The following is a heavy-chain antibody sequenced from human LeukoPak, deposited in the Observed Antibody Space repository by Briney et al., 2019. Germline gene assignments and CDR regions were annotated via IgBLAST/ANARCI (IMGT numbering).Heavy chain of an antibody. CDR3: AKPRIAMAGTDLDF. D-gene: IGHD6-19*01. CDR2: ISYDGSYK. J-gene: IGHJ4*02. V-gene: IGHV3-30*18. Sequence: PGGSLRLSCAASGFTFSSYGMHWVRQAPAKGLEWVAVISYDGSYKYYADSVKGRFTISRDNSKNTLDLQMNSLRAEDTAVYYCAKPRIAMAGTDLDFWGQGTLVTVSS. CDR1: GFTFSSYG.